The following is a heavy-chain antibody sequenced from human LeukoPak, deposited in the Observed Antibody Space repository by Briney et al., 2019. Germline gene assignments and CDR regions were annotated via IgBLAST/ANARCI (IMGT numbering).Heavy chain of an antibody. CDR3: ARGRSGSYSEFDY. V-gene: IGHV4-59*01. J-gene: IGHJ4*02. Sequence: PSETLSLTCTVSGGSISSYYWSWIRQPPGKGLEWIGYIYYSGSTNYNPSLKSRVTISIDTSKNQFSLKLSSVTAADTAVYYCARGRSGSYSEFDYWGQGTLVTVSS. D-gene: IGHD1-26*01. CDR2: IYYSGST. CDR1: GGSISSYY.